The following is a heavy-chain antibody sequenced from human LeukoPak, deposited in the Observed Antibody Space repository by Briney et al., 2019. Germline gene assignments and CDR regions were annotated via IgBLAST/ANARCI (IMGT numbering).Heavy chain of an antibody. J-gene: IGHJ4*02. CDR2: ISSSGSTI. Sequence: GGSLRLSCAASGFTFSSYEMNWVRQAPGKGLEWVSYISSSGSTIYYADSVKGRFTISRDNAKNSLSLQMNSLRAEDTAVYYCARLGPRDDYNFRDWGQGTLVTVSS. V-gene: IGHV3-48*03. CDR1: GFTFSSYE. CDR3: ARLGPRDDYNFRD. D-gene: IGHD5-24*01.